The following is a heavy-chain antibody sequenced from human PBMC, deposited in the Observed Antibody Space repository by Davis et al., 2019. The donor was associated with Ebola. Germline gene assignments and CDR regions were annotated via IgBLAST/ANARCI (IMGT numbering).Heavy chain of an antibody. CDR1: GGSISSYY. CDR3: ARHGGGSHTTDYYMDV. V-gene: IGHV4-59*08. CDR2: IYYSGST. Sequence: PSETLSLTCTVSGGSISSYYWSWIRQPPGKGLEWIGYIYYSGSTNYNPSLKSRVTISVDTSKNQFSLKLSSVTAADTAVYYCARHGGGSHTTDYYMDVWGKGTTVTVSS. D-gene: IGHD1-26*01. J-gene: IGHJ6*03.